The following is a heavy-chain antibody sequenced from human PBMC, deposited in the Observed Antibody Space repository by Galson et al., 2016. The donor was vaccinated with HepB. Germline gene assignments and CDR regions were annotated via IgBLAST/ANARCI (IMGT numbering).Heavy chain of an antibody. CDR1: GVSINSNNW. Sequence: ETLSLTCAVSGVSINSNNWWGWIQQAPGKGLEWIGYIDYTGSTYYNPSVKSRVTMSVDTSKNQFSLKLSSVTAADTAVYYCARHSSYYGNFDYWGQGTLVTVSS. D-gene: IGHD2-15*01. CDR2: IDYTGST. CDR3: ARHSSYYGNFDY. V-gene: IGHV4-28*01. J-gene: IGHJ4*02.